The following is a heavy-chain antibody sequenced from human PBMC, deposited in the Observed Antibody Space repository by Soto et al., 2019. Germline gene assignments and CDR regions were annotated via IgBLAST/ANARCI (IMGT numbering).Heavy chain of an antibody. V-gene: IGHV3-23*01. Sequence: PGGSLRLSCAASGFTFSSYAMIWVRQAPGKGLEWVSAISGSGGSTYYADSVKGRFTISRDNSKNTLYLQMNSLRAEDTAVYYCAKFLGSWGVEYYFDYWGQGTLVTVSS. CDR2: ISGSGGST. D-gene: IGHD2-15*01. CDR1: GFTFSSYA. CDR3: AKFLGSWGVEYYFDY. J-gene: IGHJ4*02.